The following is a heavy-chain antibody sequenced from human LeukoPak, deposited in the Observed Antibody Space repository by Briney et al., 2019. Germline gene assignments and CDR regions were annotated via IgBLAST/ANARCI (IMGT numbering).Heavy chain of an antibody. J-gene: IGHJ4*02. D-gene: IGHD5-24*01. CDR3: AKSGYNRFDY. CDR2: ISTSSSYI. CDR1: GFTFGSFV. V-gene: IGHV3-21*04. Sequence: GGSLRLSCTASGFTFGSFVMSWVRQAPGKGLEWVSFISTSSSYIYYADSVKGRFTISRDNSKNTLYLQMNSLRAEDTAVYYCAKSGYNRFDYWGQGTLVTVSS.